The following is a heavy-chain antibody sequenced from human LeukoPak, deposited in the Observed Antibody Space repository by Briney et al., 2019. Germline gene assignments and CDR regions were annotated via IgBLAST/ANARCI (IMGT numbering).Heavy chain of an antibody. CDR2: MNPNSGNT. V-gene: IGHV1-8*01. CDR3: ARRRYCSSTSCRGVFQH. CDR1: GYTFTSYD. D-gene: IGHD2-2*01. Sequence: ASVKVSCKASGYTFTSYDINWVRQATGQGLEWMGWMNPNSGNTGYAQKFQGRVTMTRNTSISTAYMELSSLRSEDTAVYYCARRRYCSSTSCRGVFQHWGQGTLVTVSS. J-gene: IGHJ1*01.